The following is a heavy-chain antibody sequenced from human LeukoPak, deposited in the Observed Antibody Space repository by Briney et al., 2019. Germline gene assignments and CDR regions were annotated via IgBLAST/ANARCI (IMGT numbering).Heavy chain of an antibody. V-gene: IGHV3-74*01. J-gene: IGHJ6*02. CDR1: GFTFSNYW. Sequence: GGSLRLSCAASGFTFSNYWMHWVRQTPGEGLVCVSLIKGDGSSTTYADSVKGRFTISRDNAKNTVYLQMNSLRAEDTAVYYCARGNYHAMDVWGQGTLVSVSS. CDR2: IKGDGSST. CDR3: ARGNYHAMDV.